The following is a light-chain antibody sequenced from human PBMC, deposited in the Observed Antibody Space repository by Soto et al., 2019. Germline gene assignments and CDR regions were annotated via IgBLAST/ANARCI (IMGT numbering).Light chain of an antibody. CDR2: DTS. V-gene: IGLV1-44*01. J-gene: IGLJ2*01. Sequence: QPVLTQPPSASGTPGQRVTVSCSGTYSNIGINDVHWYRQLSGTAPQILIYDTSQRATGVPDRFSGSRSGTSASLVISGLQTEDEADYHRAAWDDSLNGPAFGGGTKVTVL. CDR3: AAWDDSLNGPA. CDR1: YSNIGIND.